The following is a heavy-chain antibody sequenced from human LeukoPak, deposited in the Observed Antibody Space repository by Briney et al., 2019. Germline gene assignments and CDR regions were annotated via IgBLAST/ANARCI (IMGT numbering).Heavy chain of an antibody. CDR2: IYHSGST. CDR1: GGSISTGNW. CDR3: ARKCGGDCLDY. V-gene: IGHV4-4*02. J-gene: IGHJ4*02. D-gene: IGHD2-21*02. Sequence: SETLSLTCAVSGGSISTGNWWSWVRQPPGKGLEWIGEIYHSGSTNYNPSLKSRATISVDKSKNQFSLKLSSVTAADTAVYYCARKCGGDCLDYWGQGTLVTVSS.